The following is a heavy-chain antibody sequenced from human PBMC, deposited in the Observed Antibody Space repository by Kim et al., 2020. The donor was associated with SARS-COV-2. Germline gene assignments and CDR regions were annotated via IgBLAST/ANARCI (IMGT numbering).Heavy chain of an antibody. CDR1: GFSLSNYA. J-gene: IGHJ4*02. Sequence: GGSLRLSCAASGFSLSNYAMTWVRQAPGRGLEWVSVIYSAGSRTHYADSVKGRFTISRDESKNMLYLQMNSLRAEDTAIYYCAKGYYGGEYYGRHFDYWGQGTLVTVSS. V-gene: IGHV3-23*03. CDR2: IYSAGSRT. D-gene: IGHD4-17*01. CDR3: AKGYYGGEYYGRHFDY.